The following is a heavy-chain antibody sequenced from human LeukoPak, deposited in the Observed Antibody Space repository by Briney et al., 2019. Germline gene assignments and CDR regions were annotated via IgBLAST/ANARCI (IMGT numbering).Heavy chain of an antibody. CDR2: IYYSGST. CDR1: GGSISSYY. J-gene: IGHJ4*02. CDR3: ARDGGIDRYFDY. V-gene: IGHV4-59*01. Sequence: PSETLSLTCTVSGGSISSYYWSWIRQPPGKGLEWIGYIYYSGSTNYNPSLKSRVTISVDTSKNQFSLKLSSVTAADTAVYYCARDGGIDRYFDYWGQGTLVTVSS. D-gene: IGHD3-16*01.